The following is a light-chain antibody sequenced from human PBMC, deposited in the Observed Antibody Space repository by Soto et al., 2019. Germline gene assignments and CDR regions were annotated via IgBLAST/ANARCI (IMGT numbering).Light chain of an antibody. CDR2: GAS. CDR1: QSVSSSY. V-gene: IGKV3-20*01. CDR3: QQYNNWPPWT. J-gene: IGKJ1*01. Sequence: EIVLTQSPGTLSLSPGERATLPCRASQSVSSSYLAWYQQKPGQAPRLLIYGASSRATGIPDRFSGSGSGTDFTLTISSLQSEDFAVYYCQQYNNWPPWTFGQGTKVDI.